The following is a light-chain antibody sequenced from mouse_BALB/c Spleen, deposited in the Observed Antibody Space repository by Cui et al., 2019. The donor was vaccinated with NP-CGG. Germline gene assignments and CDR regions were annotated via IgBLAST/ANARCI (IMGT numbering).Light chain of an antibody. Sequence: QAVVAHESALTTSPGETVTLTCRSSTGAVTTSNYANWVQEKPDHLFTGLIGGTINRAPGVPARFSSSLIGDKAALTITGAQTEDEAIYFCALWYSNHWVFGRGTKLTVL. J-gene: IGLJ1*01. CDR3: ALWYSNHWV. CDR2: GTI. V-gene: IGLV1*01. CDR1: TGAVTTSNY.